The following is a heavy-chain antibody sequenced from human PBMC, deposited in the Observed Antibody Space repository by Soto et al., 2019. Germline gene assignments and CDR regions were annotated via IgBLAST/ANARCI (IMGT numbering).Heavy chain of an antibody. CDR2: ISWNSGSI. V-gene: IGHV3-9*01. J-gene: IGHJ4*02. D-gene: IGHD1-26*01. CDR3: AKGGGGSYFDY. CDR1: GFTFDDYA. Sequence: EVQLVESGGGLVQPGRSLRLSCAASGFTFDDYAMHWVRQAPGKGLEWVSGISWNSGSIGYADSVKGRFTISRDNAKNSLYLQTNSLRAEDTALYYCAKGGGGSYFDYWGQGTLVTVSS.